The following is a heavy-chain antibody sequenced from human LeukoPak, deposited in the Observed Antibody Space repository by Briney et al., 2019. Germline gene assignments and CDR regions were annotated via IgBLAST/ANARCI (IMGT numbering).Heavy chain of an antibody. CDR2: INSDETSA. CDR3: GRGGNGIDV. CDR1: GFTFSNFL. V-gene: IGHV3-74*01. Sequence: GGSLRLSCVASGFTFSNFLMHWVRQAPGKGLVWVSRINSDETSAYADSVEGRFTISRDNAKNTLYLQMNSLRAEDTAVYFCGRGGNGIDVWGQGTTVIVSS. J-gene: IGHJ3*01. D-gene: IGHD2-8*01.